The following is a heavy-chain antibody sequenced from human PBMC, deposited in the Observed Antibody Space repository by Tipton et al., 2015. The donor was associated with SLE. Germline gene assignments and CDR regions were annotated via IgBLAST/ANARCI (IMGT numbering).Heavy chain of an antibody. CDR1: GGSISSYY. Sequence: LRLSCTVSGGSISSYYWSWIRQPPGKGLEWIGYIYYSGSTYYNPSLKSRVTISVDTSKNQFSLKLTSVTAADTAVYYCARLFGASSWSEPDYWGQGTLVTVSS. J-gene: IGHJ4*02. D-gene: IGHD6-13*01. CDR3: ARLFGASSWSEPDY. V-gene: IGHV4-59*04. CDR2: IYYSGST.